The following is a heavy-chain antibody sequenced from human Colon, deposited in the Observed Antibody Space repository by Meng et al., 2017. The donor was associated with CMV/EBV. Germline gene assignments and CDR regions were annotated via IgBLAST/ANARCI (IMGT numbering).Heavy chain of an antibody. Sequence: GESLKISCTATGFSLRASAMFWVRQPPGKGLEWVAVISYDGSNKYYPDSVKGRFTVSRDNPDNTISLQLDSLRPEDTALYYCARSKSEVLTDWGQGTLVTVSS. J-gene: IGHJ4*02. D-gene: IGHD3-22*01. V-gene: IGHV3-30*04. CDR1: GFSLRASA. CDR2: ISYDGSNK. CDR3: ARSKSEVLTD.